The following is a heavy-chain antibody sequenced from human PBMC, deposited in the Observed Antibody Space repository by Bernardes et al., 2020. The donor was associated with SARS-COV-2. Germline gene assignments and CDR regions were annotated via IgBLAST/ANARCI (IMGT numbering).Heavy chain of an antibody. CDR3: ARAPILSGSSLWWFDY. V-gene: IGHV1-2*02. CDR1: GYTFTDYY. CDR2: INPNSGGS. D-gene: IGHD2-21*01. J-gene: IGHJ5*01. Sequence: ASVKVSCKTSGYTFTDYYMHWVRQAPGQGPEWMGWINPNSGGSNYAQKFEGRVTMTRDTSISTGYMELSRLRSDDTAVYYCARAPILSGSSLWWFDYWGQGTLVTVSS.